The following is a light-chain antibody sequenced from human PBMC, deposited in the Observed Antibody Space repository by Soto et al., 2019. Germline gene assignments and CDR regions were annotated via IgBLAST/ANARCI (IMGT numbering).Light chain of an antibody. CDR1: QDIRYS. J-gene: IGKJ4*01. V-gene: IGKV1-33*01. CDR2: DAS. CDR3: QQYENLPLT. Sequence: DIQMTQSPSSLSASVGDTVTITCQASQDIRYSLNWYQQKPGKAPKLLIFDASDLETGVPSRFSGSGSGTDFTFSVSSLQPEDIATYYCQQYENLPLTFGGGTKVEI.